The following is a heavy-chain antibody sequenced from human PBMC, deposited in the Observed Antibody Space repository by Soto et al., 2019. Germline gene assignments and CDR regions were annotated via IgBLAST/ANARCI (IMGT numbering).Heavy chain of an antibody. D-gene: IGHD2-21*02. CDR1: GGSISSGDYY. CDR3: ARASGGIVVVTAWFDY. J-gene: IGHJ4*02. Sequence: KASETLSLTCTVSGGSISSGDYYWSWIRQPPGKGLEWIGYIYYSGSTYYNPSLKSRVTISVDTSKNQFSLKLSSVTAADTAVYYCARASGGIVVVTAWFDYWGQGTLVTVSS. CDR2: IYYSGST. V-gene: IGHV4-30-4*01.